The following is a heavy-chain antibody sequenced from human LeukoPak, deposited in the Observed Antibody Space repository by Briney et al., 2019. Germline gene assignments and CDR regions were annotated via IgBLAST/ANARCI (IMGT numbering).Heavy chain of an antibody. CDR3: ARAEGSSGYSLSLVYFDY. D-gene: IGHD3-22*01. J-gene: IGHJ4*02. CDR2: INPNSGGT. CDR1: GYTFTGYY. V-gene: IGHV1-2*02. Sequence: ASVTVSCKASGYTFTGYYMHWVRQAPGQGLEWMGWINPNSGGTNYAQKFQGKVTMTRDTSISTAYMELSRLRSDDTAVYYCARAEGSSGYSLSLVYFDYWGQGTLVTVSS.